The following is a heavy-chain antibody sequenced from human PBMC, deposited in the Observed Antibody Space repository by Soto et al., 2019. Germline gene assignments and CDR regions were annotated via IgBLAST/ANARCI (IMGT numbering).Heavy chain of an antibody. D-gene: IGHD3-3*01. V-gene: IGHV3-48*03. CDR2: ISSSGSTI. CDR3: ERDLAPASGHYIDYYYYYGMDV. Sequence: GGSLRLSCAASGFTFSSYEMNWVRQAPGKGLEWVSYISSSGSTIYYADSVKGRFTISRDNAKNSLYLQMNSLRAEDTAVYYCERDLAPASGHYIDYYYYYGMDVWGQGNTVTVSS. J-gene: IGHJ6*02. CDR1: GFTFSSYE.